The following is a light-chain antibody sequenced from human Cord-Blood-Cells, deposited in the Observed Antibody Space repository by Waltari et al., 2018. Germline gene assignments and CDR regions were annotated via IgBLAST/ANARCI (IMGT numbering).Light chain of an antibody. Sequence: QSALTQPRSVSGSPGQSVTISCTGTSRDVGGYNYVPWYQQRPGKAPTLLIYDVSKRPSGFPDRFSGSKSGNTASLTISGLQAEDEADYYCCSYAGSYTVVFGGGTKLTVL. CDR2: DVS. CDR3: CSYAGSYTVV. J-gene: IGLJ2*01. CDR1: SRDVGGYNY. V-gene: IGLV2-11*01.